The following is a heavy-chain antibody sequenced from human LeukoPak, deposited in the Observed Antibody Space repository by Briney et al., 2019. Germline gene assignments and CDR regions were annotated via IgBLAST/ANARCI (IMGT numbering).Heavy chain of an antibody. CDR1: GDSVSSNSAA. Sequence: SQTLSLTCAISGDSVSSNSAAWNWIRQSPLRGLEWLGRTYYRSKWYNVYAASVKSRITINPDTSKNQFTLQLNSVTPEDTAVYYCVRDWDYGGKGDCFGSWGQGTLVTVSS. CDR3: VRDWDYGGKGDCFGS. CDR2: TYYRSKWYN. V-gene: IGHV6-1*01. D-gene: IGHD4-23*01. J-gene: IGHJ5*01.